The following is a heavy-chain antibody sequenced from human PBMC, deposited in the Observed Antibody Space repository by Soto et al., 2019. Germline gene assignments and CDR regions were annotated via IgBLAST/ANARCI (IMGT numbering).Heavy chain of an antibody. CDR2: IYYSGST. V-gene: IGHV4-61*01. CDR3: ARWRSSGWNRNYYYYYGMDV. D-gene: IGHD6-19*01. J-gene: IGHJ6*02. Sequence: PSETLSLTCTVSGGSVSSGSYYWSWIRQPPGKGLEWIGYIYYSGSTNYNPSLKSRVTISVDTSKNQFSLKLSSVTAADTAVYYCARWRSSGWNRNYYYYYGMDVWGQGTTVTVSS. CDR1: GGSVSSGSYY.